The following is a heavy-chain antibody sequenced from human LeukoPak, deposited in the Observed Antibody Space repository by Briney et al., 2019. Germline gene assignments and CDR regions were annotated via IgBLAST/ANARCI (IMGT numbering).Heavy chain of an antibody. CDR2: ISSSGSII. Sequence: PGGSLRLSCGVSGFSFTPYSMNWVRQAPGKGLEWISYISSSGSIIYNADSVKGRFTVSRDNAENSLYLEMNSLRVEDTALYYCARGARYYSAVEVWGQGTAVTVSS. CDR1: GFSFTPYS. J-gene: IGHJ6*02. CDR3: ARGARYYSAVEV. V-gene: IGHV3-48*04.